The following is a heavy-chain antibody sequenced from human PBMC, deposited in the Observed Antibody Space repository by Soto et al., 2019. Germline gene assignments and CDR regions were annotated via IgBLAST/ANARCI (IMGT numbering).Heavy chain of an antibody. CDR3: AKGDRYYYDSSGYLPFDY. D-gene: IGHD3-22*01. V-gene: IGHV3-23*01. J-gene: IGHJ4*02. Sequence: GGSLSLSCASSGFTFSSYSMSWVRQAPGKGLEWVSAISGSGGSTYYADSVKGRFTISRDNSKNTLYLQMNSLRAEDTAVYYCAKGDRYYYDSSGYLPFDYWGQGTLVNVSS. CDR1: GFTFSSYS. CDR2: ISGSGGST.